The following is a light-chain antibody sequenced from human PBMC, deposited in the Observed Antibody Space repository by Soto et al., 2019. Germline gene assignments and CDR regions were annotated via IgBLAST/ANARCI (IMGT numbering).Light chain of an antibody. V-gene: IGLV2-11*01. CDR1: TCDVGDYNY. J-gene: IGLJ2*01. CDR2: EVS. CDR3: CSYAGTYTVV. Sequence: QSALPQPRSGSGSPGQSVTISCTGTTCDVGDYNYVSWYQQHPGKAPKFIIYEVSKRPSGVPDRISGSKSGNTASLTISGLQAEDEADYYCCSYAGTYTVVFGGGTELAVL.